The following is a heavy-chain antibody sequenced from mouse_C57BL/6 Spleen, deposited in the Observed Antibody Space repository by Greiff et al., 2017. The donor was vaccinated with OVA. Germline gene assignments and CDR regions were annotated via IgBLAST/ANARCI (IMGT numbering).Heavy chain of an antibody. Sequence: QVHVKQSGPELVKPGASVKISCKASGYAFSSSWMNWVKQRPGKGLEWIGRIYPGDGDTNYNGKFKGKATLTADKSSSTAYMLLSSLTSEESAVSFFARGRMVRYAMDYWGQGTSVTVSS. CDR2: IYPGDGDT. CDR3: ARGRMVRYAMDY. J-gene: IGHJ4*01. D-gene: IGHD2-3*01. CDR1: GYAFSSSW. V-gene: IGHV1-82*01.